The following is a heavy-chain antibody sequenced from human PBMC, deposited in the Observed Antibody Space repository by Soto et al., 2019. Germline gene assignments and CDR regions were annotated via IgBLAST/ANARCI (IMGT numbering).Heavy chain of an antibody. J-gene: IGHJ4*02. D-gene: IGHD5-18*01. CDR3: ARGYKGKFDY. CDR2: IYHSGST. V-gene: IGHV4-30-2*01. CDR1: GGSISSGGYS. Sequence: SETLSLTCAVSGGSISSGGYSWSWIRQPPGKGLEWIGYIYHSGSTYYNPSLKSRVTISVDRPKNQFSLKLSSVTAADTAVYYCARGYKGKFDYWGQGTLVTVSS.